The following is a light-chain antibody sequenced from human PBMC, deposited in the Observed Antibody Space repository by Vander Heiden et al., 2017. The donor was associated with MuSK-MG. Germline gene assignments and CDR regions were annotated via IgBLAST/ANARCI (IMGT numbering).Light chain of an antibody. CDR2: SNN. Sequence: SVLPHPLSASLTPGQSVTSSCSGSSSNIGSKTVNWYQQLPGTAPKPLIYSNNQRPSGVPDRFSGSKSGTSASLAISGLQSEDEADYYCAAWDDSLNAYYVFGTGTKVTVL. CDR1: SSNIGSKT. V-gene: IGLV1-44*01. J-gene: IGLJ1*01. CDR3: AAWDDSLNAYYV.